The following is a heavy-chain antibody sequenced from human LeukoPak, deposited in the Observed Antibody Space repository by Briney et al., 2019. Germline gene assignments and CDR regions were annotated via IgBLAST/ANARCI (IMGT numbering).Heavy chain of an antibody. CDR3: AKDDIAAAAFDY. Sequence: GRSLRPSCAASGFTFSSYGMHWVRQAPGKGLEWVAVISYDGSNKYYADSVKGRFTISRDNSKNTLYLQMNSLRAEDTAVYYCAKDDIAAAAFDYWGQGTLVTVSS. CDR2: ISYDGSNK. CDR1: GFTFSSYG. V-gene: IGHV3-30*18. D-gene: IGHD6-13*01. J-gene: IGHJ4*02.